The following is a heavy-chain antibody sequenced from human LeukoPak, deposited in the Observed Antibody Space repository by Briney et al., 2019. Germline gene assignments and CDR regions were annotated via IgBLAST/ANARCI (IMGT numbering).Heavy chain of an antibody. V-gene: IGHV4-39*07. CDR3: ARSEFGDYYYYDSSGLFDC. D-gene: IGHD3-22*01. CDR1: GGSISSSSYY. CDR2: IYYSGST. Sequence: PSETLSLTCTVSGGSISSSSYYWGWIRQPPGKGLEWIGSIYYSGSTYYNPSLKSRVTISVDTSKNQFFLKLSSVTAADTAVYYCARSEFGDYYYYDSSGLFDCWGQGTLVTVSS. J-gene: IGHJ4*02.